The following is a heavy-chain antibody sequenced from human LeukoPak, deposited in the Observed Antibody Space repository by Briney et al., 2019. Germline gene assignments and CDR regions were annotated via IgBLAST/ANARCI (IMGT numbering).Heavy chain of an antibody. CDR3: TKNDVGDYGT. D-gene: IGHD4-17*01. CDR1: DASITSFF. V-gene: IGHV4-4*07. CDR2: VSSSATT. Sequence: SETLSLTCIVSDASITSFFWHWIRQPAGKGLEWIGRVSSSATTDYNPSLRSRVTMSVDTSQNQFSLNLNSVTAADTAVYYCTKNDVGDYGTWGQGTLVAVSS. J-gene: IGHJ5*02.